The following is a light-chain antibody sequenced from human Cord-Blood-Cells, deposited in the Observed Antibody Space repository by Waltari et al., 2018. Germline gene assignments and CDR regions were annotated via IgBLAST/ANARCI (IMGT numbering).Light chain of an antibody. V-gene: IGLV2-11*01. CDR3: CSYAGSYVV. Sequence: QSALTPPRSVSGSPGPSVIISCPGTSSAVGGSTHFSWYQQPQGKAPKLMIYDVSKRPSGFPDRFSGSKSGNTASLTISGLQAEDEADYYCCSYAGSYVVFGGGTKLTVL. CDR2: DVS. CDR1: SSAVGGSTH. J-gene: IGLJ2*01.